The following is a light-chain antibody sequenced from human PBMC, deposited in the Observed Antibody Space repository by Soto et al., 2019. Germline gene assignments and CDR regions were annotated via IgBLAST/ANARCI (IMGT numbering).Light chain of an antibody. CDR3: QQYNNRPWS. CDR1: QSVSNT. V-gene: IGKV3-15*01. CDR2: AAS. J-gene: IGKJ1*01. Sequence: EIVMTQSPATLSVSPGERATLSCRSSQSVSNTLARYQMKPGQAPRLLMYAASTGATGIPARFSGSGSGTEFTLTNSSLQSEDFAVYYCQQYNNRPWSFGRGTKVEIK.